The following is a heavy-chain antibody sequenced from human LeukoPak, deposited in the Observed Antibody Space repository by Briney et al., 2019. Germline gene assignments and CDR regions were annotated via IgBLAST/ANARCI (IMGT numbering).Heavy chain of an antibody. J-gene: IGHJ4*02. CDR1: GFTFSSYG. D-gene: IGHD2-8*01. CDR3: ARVSLGYCTNGVCYTTDY. V-gene: IGHV3-21*01. CDR2: ISSSSSYI. Sequence: GGSLRLSCAASGFTFSSYGMNWVRQAPGKGLEWVSSISSSSSYIYYADSVKGRFTISRDNAKNSLYLQMNSLRAEDTAVYYCARVSLGYCTNGVCYTTDYWGQGTLVTVSS.